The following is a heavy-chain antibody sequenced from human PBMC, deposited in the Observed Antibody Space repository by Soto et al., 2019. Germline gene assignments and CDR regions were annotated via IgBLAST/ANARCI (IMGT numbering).Heavy chain of an antibody. CDR1: GGSIISYY. J-gene: IGHJ4*02. CDR3: ARALFGEFDY. Sequence: SETLSLTCTVSGGSIISYYWSWIRQPPGKGLEWIGYIYYSGSTNYNPSLKSRVTISVDTSKNQFSLKLSSVTAADTAVYYCARALFGEFDYWGQGTLVTVSS. D-gene: IGHD3-10*01. CDR2: IYYSGST. V-gene: IGHV4-59*01.